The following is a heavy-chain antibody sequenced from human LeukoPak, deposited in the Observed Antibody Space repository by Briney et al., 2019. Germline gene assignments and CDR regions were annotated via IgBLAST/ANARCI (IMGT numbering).Heavy chain of an antibody. J-gene: IGHJ4*02. CDR2: ISPSGGST. Sequence: AASVKVSCKASGYTFTSCYMHWVRQAPGQGLEWMGGISPSGGSTWYAQKFQGRVTMTRDTSTSTVYMDLSRLTSDDTAVYYCARDSPTGFFWGQGTLVTVSS. CDR1: GYTFTSCY. CDR3: ARDSPTGFF. D-gene: IGHD3-3*01. V-gene: IGHV1-46*01.